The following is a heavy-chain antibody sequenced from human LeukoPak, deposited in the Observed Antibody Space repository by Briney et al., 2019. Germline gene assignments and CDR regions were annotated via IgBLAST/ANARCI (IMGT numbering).Heavy chain of an antibody. CDR2: MSYYGSNK. Sequence: GSSLRLLCAASGFTYQSYGMLWVRQAPGKGREGVEVMSYYGSNKYYADSVKGRFTISRDNSKNTLYLQMKSLRAEDTAVYYCAKLGFVLRYFDWLWGGAIDYWGQGTLVTVSS. V-gene: IGHV3-30*18. CDR3: AKLGFVLRYFDWLWGGAIDY. CDR1: GFTYQSYG. D-gene: IGHD3-9*01. J-gene: IGHJ4*02.